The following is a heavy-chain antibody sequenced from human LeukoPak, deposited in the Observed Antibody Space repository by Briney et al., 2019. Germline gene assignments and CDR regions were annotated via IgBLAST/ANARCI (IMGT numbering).Heavy chain of an antibody. Sequence: ASVKVSCKASGYPFTRYGISWVRQAPAQGLEWMGWINPDNGNTKYAQKFQGRVTMTTDTSTSTAHMELRSLRSDDTAVYYCATYYCSTTSCYPYFFDYWGQGTLVTVSS. CDR1: GYPFTRYG. D-gene: IGHD2-2*01. CDR2: INPDNGNT. V-gene: IGHV1-18*01. J-gene: IGHJ4*02. CDR3: ATYYCSTTSCYPYFFDY.